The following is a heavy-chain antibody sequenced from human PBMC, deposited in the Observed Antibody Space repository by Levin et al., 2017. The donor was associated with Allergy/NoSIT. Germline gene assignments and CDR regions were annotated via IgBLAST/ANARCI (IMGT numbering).Heavy chain of an antibody. J-gene: IGHJ3*01. V-gene: IGHV3-11*01. CDR2: ISSTGNTI. CDR3: ARGSADAFDF. CDR1: GFTFSDYY. Sequence: GGSLRLSCAASGFTFSDYYMSWIRQAPGKGLEWVSYISSTGNTIYYADSVKGRFTISRASANNSLYLQMNSLRAEDTAVYYCARGSADAFDFWGQGTMVTVSS.